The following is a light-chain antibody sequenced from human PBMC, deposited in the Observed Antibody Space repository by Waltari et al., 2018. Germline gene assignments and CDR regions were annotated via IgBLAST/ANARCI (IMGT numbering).Light chain of an antibody. Sequence: EIVLTQSPATLSLSPGERATLSCRASQSVGRYVAWYQQSPGQAPRLLIYPASNRATGIPARVSGSWSGTDFTLTISSLEPEDFAVYYCQHRSTFGQGTRLEIK. J-gene: IGKJ5*01. CDR3: QHRST. V-gene: IGKV3-11*01. CDR2: PAS. CDR1: QSVGRY.